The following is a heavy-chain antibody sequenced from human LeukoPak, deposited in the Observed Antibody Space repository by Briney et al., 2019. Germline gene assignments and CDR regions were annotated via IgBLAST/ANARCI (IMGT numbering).Heavy chain of an antibody. V-gene: IGHV3-9*01. J-gene: IGHJ4*02. Sequence: GGSLRLSCAASGFTFDDYAMHWVRQAPGKGLQWVSGISWNSGSIAYVDSVKGRFTISRDNSKNTLYLQMNSLRAEDTAVYYCAKEGESGAFWSGYPTYYFDYWGQGPLVTVSS. CDR2: ISWNSGSI. CDR1: GFTFDDYA. CDR3: AKEGESGAFWSGYPTYYFDY. D-gene: IGHD3-3*01.